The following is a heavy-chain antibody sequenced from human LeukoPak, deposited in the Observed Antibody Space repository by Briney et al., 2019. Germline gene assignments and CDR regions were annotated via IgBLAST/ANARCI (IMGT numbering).Heavy chain of an antibody. CDR3: ARDRPAYSNGRAYGMDV. CDR1: DDSISDYY. Sequence: SETLSLTCTVSDDSISDYYRGWIRQPPGKGLEWIGYFHNSGTSTYNPSLKSRVTISADTSKNQFSLKLTSVTAADTAVYYCARDRPAYSNGRAYGMDVWGQGTTVTVSS. J-gene: IGHJ6*02. V-gene: IGHV4-59*01. CDR2: FHNSGTS. D-gene: IGHD6-19*01.